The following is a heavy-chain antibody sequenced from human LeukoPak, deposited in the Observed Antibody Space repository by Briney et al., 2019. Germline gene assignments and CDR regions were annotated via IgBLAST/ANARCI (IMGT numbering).Heavy chain of an antibody. V-gene: IGHV1-2*02. CDR2: INPNSGGT. CDR3: ARDRNSRGGLYYYYFDY. Sequence: ASVKVSCKASGYTFTGYYVHWVRQAPGQGLEWMGWINPNSGGTNYAQKFQGRVTMTRDTSISTAYMELSRLRSDDTAVYYCARDRNSRGGLYYYYFDYWGQGTLVTVSS. D-gene: IGHD2-8*01. J-gene: IGHJ4*02. CDR1: GYTFTGYY.